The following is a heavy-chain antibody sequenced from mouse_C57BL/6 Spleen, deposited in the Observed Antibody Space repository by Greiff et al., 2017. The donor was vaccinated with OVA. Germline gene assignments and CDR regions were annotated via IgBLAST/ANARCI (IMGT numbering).Heavy chain of an antibody. Sequence: VKLQQPGAELVKPGASVKLSCKASGYTFTSYWMHWVKQRPGQGLEWIGMIHPNSGSTNYNEKFKSKATLTVDKSSSTAYMQLSSLTSEDSAVYYCARGDLEGFAYWGQGTLVTVSA. CDR2: IHPNSGST. CDR1: GYTFTSYW. J-gene: IGHJ3*01. CDR3: ARGDLEGFAY. V-gene: IGHV1-64*01.